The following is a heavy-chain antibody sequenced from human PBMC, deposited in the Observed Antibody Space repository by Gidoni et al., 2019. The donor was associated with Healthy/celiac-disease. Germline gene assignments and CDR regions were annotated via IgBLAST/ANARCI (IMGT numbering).Heavy chain of an antibody. Sequence: QVQLVESGGGVVQPGRSLRLSCAASGFTFSSYGMPWVRQAPGKGLEWVAVISYDGSNKYYADSVKGRFTISRDNSKNTLYLQMNSLRAEDTAVYYCAKVGSYSCFQHWGQGTLVTVSS. V-gene: IGHV3-30*18. J-gene: IGHJ1*01. D-gene: IGHD1-26*01. CDR1: GFTFSSYG. CDR2: ISYDGSNK. CDR3: AKVGSYSCFQH.